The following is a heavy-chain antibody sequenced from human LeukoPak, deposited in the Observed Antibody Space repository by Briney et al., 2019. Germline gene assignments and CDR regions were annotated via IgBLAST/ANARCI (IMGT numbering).Heavy chain of an antibody. CDR2: IYYSGST. CDR3: ARDARYYYDSSGYYGYYYYYGMDV. CDR1: GGSISSSNW. Sequence: PSETLSLTCAVSGGSISSSNWWSWVRQPPGKGLEWIGYIYYSGSTNYNPSLKSRVTISVDTSKNQFSLKLSSVTAADTAVYYCARDARYYYDSSGYYGYYYYYGMDVWGQGTTVTVSS. D-gene: IGHD3-22*01. V-gene: IGHV4-4*02. J-gene: IGHJ6*02.